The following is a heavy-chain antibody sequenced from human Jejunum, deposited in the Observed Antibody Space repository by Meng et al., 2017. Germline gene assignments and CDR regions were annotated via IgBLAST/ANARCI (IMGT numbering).Heavy chain of an antibody. Sequence: QLQVQESGPGLVKPSETLSLTCTVSVGSISSSSFYWVWIRQPPGMGLEWIGSIDYTEYTHFNASLKSRVTMSIDTSRKQISLMLSSVTAADTAVYYCARGPYTHGHFWYFDLWGRGTLVTVSS. CDR2: IDYTEYT. V-gene: IGHV4-39*01. CDR1: VGSISSSSFY. J-gene: IGHJ2*01. CDR3: ARGPYTHGHFWYFDL. D-gene: IGHD5-18*01.